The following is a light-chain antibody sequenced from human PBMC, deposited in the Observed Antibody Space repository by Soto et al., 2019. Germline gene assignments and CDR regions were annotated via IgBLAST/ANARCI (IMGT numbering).Light chain of an antibody. CDR1: SSNIGRNY. CDR3: GTWDASLTAGV. J-gene: IGLJ3*02. CDR2: DNS. Sequence: QSVLTQPPSVSAAPGQKVTISCSGGSSNIGRNYVSWYQQVPGTAPKLLIYDNSNRPSGIPDRFSGPRSGTSATLVITGLQTGDEADYYCGTWDASLTAGVFGGGTKLTVL. V-gene: IGLV1-51*01.